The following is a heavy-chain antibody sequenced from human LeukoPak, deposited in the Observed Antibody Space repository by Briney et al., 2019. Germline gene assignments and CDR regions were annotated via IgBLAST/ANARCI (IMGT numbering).Heavy chain of an antibody. D-gene: IGHD6-19*01. CDR2: IRYDGSNK. CDR1: GCTFSSYG. Sequence: GGSLRLSGASSGCTFSSYGMHWVRQAPGKGLERVAFIRYDGSNKYYADSVKGRFTISRDNSKNTLYLQMNSLRAEDTAVYYCAKDSGSSGWWGEVIDYWGQGTLVTVSS. J-gene: IGHJ4*02. CDR3: AKDSGSSGWWGEVIDY. V-gene: IGHV3-30*02.